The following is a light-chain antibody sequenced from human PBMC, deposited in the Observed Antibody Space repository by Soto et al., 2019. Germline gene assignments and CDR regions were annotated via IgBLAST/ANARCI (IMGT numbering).Light chain of an antibody. CDR3: QQYNSYSGT. J-gene: IGKJ2*01. V-gene: IGKV1-5*01. Sequence: DIQMTQSPSTLSASVGDSVTITGRASQSICHCLAWDQQKPRKDPNLLIYDASSLESGVPSRFSGSGSGTEFTLTISSLQADDFATYYCQQYNSYSGTFGQGTKLEIK. CDR2: DAS. CDR1: QSICHC.